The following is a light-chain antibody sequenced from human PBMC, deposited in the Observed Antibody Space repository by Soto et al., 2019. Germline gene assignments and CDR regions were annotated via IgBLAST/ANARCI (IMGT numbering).Light chain of an antibody. CDR2: GAS. J-gene: IGKJ1*01. CDR1: QSVSSSY. Sequence: EILLTQSPGTLSLSPGERATLSCRASQSVSSSYLAWYQQKPGQAHRLLIYGASSRATGIQDRFSGSGSGTDFTLTIRRLEPEDFAVYYCKQYGSSPGTFGQGTKVDI. CDR3: KQYGSSPGT. V-gene: IGKV3-20*01.